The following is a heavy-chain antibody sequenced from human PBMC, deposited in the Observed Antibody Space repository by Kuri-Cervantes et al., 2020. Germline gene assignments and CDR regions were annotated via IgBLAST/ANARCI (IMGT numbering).Heavy chain of an antibody. J-gene: IGHJ6*03. D-gene: IGHD6-13*01. CDR3: ARGHSSSWYDYYYMDV. CDR1: GYTFTSYD. Sequence: ASVKVSCKASGYTFTSYDINWVRQATGQGLEWMGWMNPNSGNTGYAQKFQGRVTMTRNTSISTAYMELSSLRSEDTAVYYCARGHSSSWYDYYYMDVWGKGTTVTVSS. V-gene: IGHV1-8*01. CDR2: MNPNSGNT.